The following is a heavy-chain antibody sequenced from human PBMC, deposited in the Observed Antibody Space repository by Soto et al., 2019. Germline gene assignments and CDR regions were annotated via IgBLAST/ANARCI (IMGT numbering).Heavy chain of an antibody. CDR3: AHSRSVVVAATAEVYPAFDY. CDR1: GFSLSTSGVG. D-gene: IGHD2-15*01. Sequence: QITLKESGPPLVKPTQTLTLTCTFSGFSLSTSGVGVGWIRQPPGKALEWLALIYWDDDKRYSPSLKSRLTTTKDTSKNPVVITMTNMDPVDTATYYCAHSRSVVVAATAEVYPAFDYWGQGTLVTVSS. CDR2: IYWDDDK. V-gene: IGHV2-5*02. J-gene: IGHJ4*02.